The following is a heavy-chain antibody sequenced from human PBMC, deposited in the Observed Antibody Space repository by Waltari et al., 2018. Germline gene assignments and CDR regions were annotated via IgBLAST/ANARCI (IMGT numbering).Heavy chain of an antibody. CDR1: GGTFNSFA. Sequence: QLVQSGAEVKKPGSSVIVSCKASGGTFNSFALSWVRQAPGQGLEWMGVIIPRFNTPTYARKFQGRLTVTADESTSTAYMDLNSLRSEDSALYYCATRIPSDHSGSFYYYGMDVWGQGTTVTVSS. CDR2: IIPRFNTP. J-gene: IGHJ6*02. CDR3: ATRIPSDHSGSFYYYGMDV. V-gene: IGHV1-69*13. D-gene: IGHD6-6*01.